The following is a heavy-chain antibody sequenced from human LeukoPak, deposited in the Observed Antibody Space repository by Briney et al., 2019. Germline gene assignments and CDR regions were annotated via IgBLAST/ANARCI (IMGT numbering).Heavy chain of an antibody. CDR2: IYYSGST. CDR1: GGSMSSYY. Sequence: PSETLSLTCTVSGGSMSSYYWSWIRQPPGKGLEWIGYIYYSGSTNYNPSLKSRVTISVDTSRNQFTLKLSSVTAADTAVYYCARGRYGWLPFDYWGQGTLVTVSS. J-gene: IGHJ4*02. CDR3: ARGRYGWLPFDY. V-gene: IGHV4-59*01. D-gene: IGHD3-16*01.